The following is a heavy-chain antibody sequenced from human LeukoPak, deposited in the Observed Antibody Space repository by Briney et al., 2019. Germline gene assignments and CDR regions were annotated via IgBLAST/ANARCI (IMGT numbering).Heavy chain of an antibody. J-gene: IGHJ4*02. CDR1: GFTFSSYW. CDR3: TTIHRGY. D-gene: IGHD1-14*01. CDR2: INSDGSST. V-gene: IGHV3-74*01. Sequence: GGSLRLSCAASGFTFSSYWMHWVRQAPGKGLVWVSRINSDGSSTSYADSVKGRFTISRDNSKNTLYLQMNSLKTEDTAVYYCTTIHRGYWGQGTLVTVSS.